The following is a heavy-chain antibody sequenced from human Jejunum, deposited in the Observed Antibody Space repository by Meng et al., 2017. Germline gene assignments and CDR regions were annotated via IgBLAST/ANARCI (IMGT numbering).Heavy chain of an antibody. CDR1: GFSFSDSA. J-gene: IGHJ4*02. V-gene: IGHV3-73*01. CDR2: IRSRPNNYAT. CDR3: ISYHYDSSGYYESY. D-gene: IGHD3-22*01. Sequence: GESLKISCAASGFSFSDSAMRWVRQASGKSPEWVGRIRSRPNNYATAYAASVKARFTISRDDSKNTAYLQMNSLKTEDTAVYYCISYHYDSSGYYESYWGQGTLVTVSS.